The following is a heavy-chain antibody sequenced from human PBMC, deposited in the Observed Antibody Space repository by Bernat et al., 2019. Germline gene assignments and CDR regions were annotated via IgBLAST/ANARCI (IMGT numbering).Heavy chain of an antibody. Sequence: VQLVESGGGLVQPGGSLRLSCAASGFTFSSYGMHWVRQAPGKGLEWVAVISYDGSNKYYADSVKGRFTISRDNSKNTLYLQMNSLRAEDTAVYYCAKGGVVVVPAAPDYWGQGTLVTVSS. CDR2: ISYDGSNK. J-gene: IGHJ4*02. CDR3: AKGGVVVVPAAPDY. D-gene: IGHD2-2*01. CDR1: GFTFSSYG. V-gene: IGHV3-30*18.